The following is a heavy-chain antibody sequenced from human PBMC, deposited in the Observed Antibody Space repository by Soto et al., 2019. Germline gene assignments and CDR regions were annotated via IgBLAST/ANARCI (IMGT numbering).Heavy chain of an antibody. V-gene: IGHV4-31*03. J-gene: IGHJ4*02. CDR1: GGSINSGGYY. Sequence: QVQLQESGPGLVKPSQTLSLTCTVSGGSINSGGYYWSWIRQHPGKGLEWIGYIYYSGSTYYNPSLKSRVTISVDTSKNQFSLKLSSVTAADTAVYYCARERDGYNRRFDYWGQGTLVTVSS. CDR3: ARERDGYNRRFDY. D-gene: IGHD5-12*01. CDR2: IYYSGST.